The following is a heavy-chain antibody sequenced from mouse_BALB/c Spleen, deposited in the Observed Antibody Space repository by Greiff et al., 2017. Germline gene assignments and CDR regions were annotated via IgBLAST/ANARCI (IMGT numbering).Heavy chain of an antibody. CDR2: IDPYNGGT. J-gene: IGHJ2*01. V-gene: IGHV1S135*01. Sequence: EVKLQESGPELVKPGASVKVSCKASGYAFTSYNMYWVKQSHGKSLEWIGYIDPYNGGTSYNQKFKGKATLTVDKSSSTAYMHLNSLTSEDSAVYYCARSSDYYGSSGGYFDYWGQGTTLTVSS. CDR3: ARSSDYYGSSGGYFDY. CDR1: GYAFTSYN. D-gene: IGHD1-1*01.